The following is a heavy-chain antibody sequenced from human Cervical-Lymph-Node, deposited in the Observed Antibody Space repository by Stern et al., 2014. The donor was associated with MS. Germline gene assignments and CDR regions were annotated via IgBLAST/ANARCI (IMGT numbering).Heavy chain of an antibody. Sequence: QLQLQESGPGLVKPSQTLSLTCTVSGGSISSGSYYWSWIRQPAGKGLEWIGRIYTSGSTNYNPSLKSRFTITVAPPKNQFSRNLSSVTAADTAVYYCARDVLDNTAWYYFDYWGQGTLVTVSS. D-gene: IGHD2-2*03. CDR1: GGSISSGSYY. J-gene: IGHJ4*02. CDR2: IYTSGST. CDR3: ARDVLDNTAWYYFDY. V-gene: IGHV4-61*02.